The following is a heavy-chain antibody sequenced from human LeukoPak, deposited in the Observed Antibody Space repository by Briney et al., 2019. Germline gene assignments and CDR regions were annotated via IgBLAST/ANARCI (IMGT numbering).Heavy chain of an antibody. V-gene: IGHV1-2*02. CDR3: VRDDVSP. CDR1: GYTFTGYY. CDR2: INPNSGGT. J-gene: IGHJ5*02. Sequence: ASVKVSCKTSGYTFTGYYIHWVRQAPGQGLEWMGWINPNSGGTNYAQNFQGSVNMTRDTSIRQAYMGGSRQGSDDAIVYYCVRDDVSPWGQGTLVSVSS.